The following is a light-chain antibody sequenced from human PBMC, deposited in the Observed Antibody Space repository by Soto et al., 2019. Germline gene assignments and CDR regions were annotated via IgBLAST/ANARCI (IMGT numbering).Light chain of an antibody. CDR1: IDDVGAYNY. J-gene: IGLJ1*01. V-gene: IGLV2-14*03. Sequence: QSVLTQPASVSGSPGQSITISCTGTIDDVGAYNYVSWYQQRPGSAPQLIMYDVNNRPSGASHRFSGSKSGHTAYLTISGLQSDDEANYHCSSYTSTYSLVFGTGTKLTVL. CDR2: DVN. CDR3: SSYTSTYSLV.